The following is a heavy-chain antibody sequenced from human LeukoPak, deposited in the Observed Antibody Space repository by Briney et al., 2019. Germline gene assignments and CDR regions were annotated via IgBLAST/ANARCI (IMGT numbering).Heavy chain of an antibody. CDR2: IYYSGST. D-gene: IGHD3-10*01. CDR3: ARGSVLLWFGELSYYYYMDV. Sequence: SETLSLTCTVSGGSISSYYWSWIRQPPGKGLGWIGYIYYSGSTNYNPSLKSRVTISVDTSKNQFSLKLSSVTAADTAVYYCARGSVLLWFGELSYYYYMDVWGKGTTVTISS. V-gene: IGHV4-59*01. J-gene: IGHJ6*03. CDR1: GGSISSYY.